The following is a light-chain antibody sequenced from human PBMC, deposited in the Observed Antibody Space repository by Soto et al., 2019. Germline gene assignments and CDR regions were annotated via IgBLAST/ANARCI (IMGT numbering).Light chain of an antibody. V-gene: IGLV2-23*02. J-gene: IGLJ1*01. CDR1: SSDVGSYNL. CDR3: CSYAGSTTYV. Sequence: QPALTQPASVSGSPGQSITISCTGTSSDVGSYNLVSWYQHHPGKVPKLMIYEVSKRPSGVSDRFSGSKSGNTASLTIFGLQAEDEADYYCCSYAGSTTYVFGTGTKLTVL. CDR2: EVS.